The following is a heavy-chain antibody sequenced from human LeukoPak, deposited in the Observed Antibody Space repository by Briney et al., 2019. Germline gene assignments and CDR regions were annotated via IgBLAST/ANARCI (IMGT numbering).Heavy chain of an antibody. J-gene: IGHJ4*02. CDR3: ARGRGITMVRGVVDY. CDR2: INPNSGGT. D-gene: IGHD3-10*01. Sequence: ASVKVSCKASGYTFTGYYMHWVRQAPGQGLEWMGWINPNSGGTNYAQKFQGRVTMTRGTSISTAYMELSRLRSDDTAVYYCARGRGITMVRGVVDYWGQGTLVTVSS. CDR1: GYTFTGYY. V-gene: IGHV1-2*02.